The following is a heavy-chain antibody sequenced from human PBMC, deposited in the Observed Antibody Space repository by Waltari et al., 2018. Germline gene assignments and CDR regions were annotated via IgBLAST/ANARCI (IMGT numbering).Heavy chain of an antibody. CDR1: GYSISSDYY. V-gene: IGHV4-38-2*02. J-gene: IGHJ4*02. CDR2: LFHSGDP. CDR3: VRDWRAGYFGPVRDTSFDH. Sequence: QFQLQESGPGLVKPSETLSLTCRVSGYSISSDYYWGWMRQPPGKGLGWIGDLFHSGDPNYTPSLKSRFTISVDTSKNQLSLKLHSVTAADTAVYYCVRDWRAGYFGPVRDTSFDHWGQGTLVTVSS. D-gene: IGHD3-22*01.